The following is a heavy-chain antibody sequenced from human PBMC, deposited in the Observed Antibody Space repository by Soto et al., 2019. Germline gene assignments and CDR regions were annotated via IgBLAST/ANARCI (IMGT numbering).Heavy chain of an antibody. CDR3: ATEIDWLHAFDI. CDR2: IYYSGST. CDR1: GFSISSGDYY. V-gene: IGHV4-30-4*01. D-gene: IGHD3-9*01. J-gene: IGHJ3*02. Sequence: SETLSLTCTVSGFSISSGDYYWSWIRQPPGKGLEWIGYIYYSGSTYYNPSLKSRVTISVDTSKNQFSLKLSSVTAADTAVYYCATEIDWLHAFDIWGQGTMVTV.